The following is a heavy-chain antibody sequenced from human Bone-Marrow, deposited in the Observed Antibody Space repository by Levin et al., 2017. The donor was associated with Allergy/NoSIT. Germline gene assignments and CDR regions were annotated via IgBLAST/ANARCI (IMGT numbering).Heavy chain of an antibody. Sequence: GESLKISCAASGFTFSSYWMSWVRQAPGKGLEWVANIKQDGSEKYYVDSVKGRFTISRDNAKNSLYLQMNSLRAEDTAVYYCARDRSVAGRPYFDYWGQGTLVTVSS. J-gene: IGHJ4*02. CDR1: GFTFSSYW. CDR3: ARDRSVAGRPYFDY. D-gene: IGHD6-19*01. V-gene: IGHV3-7*01. CDR2: IKQDGSEK.